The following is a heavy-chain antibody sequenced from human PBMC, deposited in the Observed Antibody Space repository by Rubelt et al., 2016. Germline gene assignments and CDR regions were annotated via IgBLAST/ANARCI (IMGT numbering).Heavy chain of an antibody. CDR3: ASSWYMVW. CDR2: INHSGTT. Sequence: QVQLQQWGAGLVKPSETLSLTCAVYGGSFSGYSWTWIRQPPGKGLERIGEINHSGTTNYNPSLKSRGTMSVDTSKKQFSLKLTSVTAADSAVYYCASSWYMVWWGQGTRVTVSS. D-gene: IGHD6-13*01. J-gene: IGHJ4*02. CDR1: GGSFSGYS. V-gene: IGHV4-34*01.